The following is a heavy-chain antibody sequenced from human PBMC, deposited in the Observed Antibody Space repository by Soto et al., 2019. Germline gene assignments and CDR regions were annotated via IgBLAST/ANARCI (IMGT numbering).Heavy chain of an antibody. D-gene: IGHD6-6*01. CDR2: IYWDDDK. V-gene: IGHV2-5*02. CDR1: GFSLSTSGGD. CDR3: AHRRPYSNSPEYFFDY. Sequence: QITLKESGPTLVKPTQTLTLTCTFSGFSLSTSGGDVGWIRQPPGKALEWLALIYWDDDKRYKPSLKSMRTIPKGNSRNQVVLTMTNMDPLDTATYYCAHRRPYSNSPEYFFDYWGQGTLVTVSS. J-gene: IGHJ4*02.